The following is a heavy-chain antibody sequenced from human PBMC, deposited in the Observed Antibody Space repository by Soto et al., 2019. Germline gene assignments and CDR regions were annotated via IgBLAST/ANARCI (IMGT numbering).Heavy chain of an antibody. V-gene: IGHV3-33*01. Sequence: QVQLVESGGGVGQPGGSLRLSCAASELTFSSYGMHWVRQAPGKGLEWVAVIRYDGSNKYYADSVKGRFTISRDNSKNTLYLQMNSLRAEDTAVYYCASTMGGGTTGAFDIWGQGTMVTVSS. D-gene: IGHD3-10*01. CDR1: ELTFSSYG. CDR2: IRYDGSNK. J-gene: IGHJ3*02. CDR3: ASTMGGGTTGAFDI.